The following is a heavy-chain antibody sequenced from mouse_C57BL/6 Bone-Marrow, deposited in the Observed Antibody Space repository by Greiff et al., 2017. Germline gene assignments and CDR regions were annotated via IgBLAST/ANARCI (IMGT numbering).Heavy chain of an antibody. D-gene: IGHD2-3*01. CDR2: IYPRDGST. V-gene: IGHV1-85*01. CDR1: GYTFTCYD. CDR3: ARSNDGYFSWFAY. J-gene: IGHJ3*01. Sequence: QVHVKQSGPELVKPGASVKLSCKASGYTFTCYDINWVMQRPGQGLVWIGWIYPRDGSTNYNEKFNGKATLTVDTSSSTAYMELLSLTSEDSAVYCCARSNDGYFSWFAYWGQGTLVTDSA.